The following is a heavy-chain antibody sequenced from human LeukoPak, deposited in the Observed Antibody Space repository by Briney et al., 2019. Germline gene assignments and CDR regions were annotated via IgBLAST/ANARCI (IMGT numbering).Heavy chain of an antibody. V-gene: IGHV3-15*01. J-gene: IGHJ4*02. CDR1: GFTFSNAW. Sequence: GGSLRLSCAASGFTFSNAWMSWVRQAPGKGLEWVGRIKSKTDGGTTDYAAPVKGRFTISRDDSKNTLYLQMNSLKTEDTAVYYCITDDGSSWYPGYWGQGTLVTVSS. D-gene: IGHD6-13*01. CDR3: ITDDGSSWYPGY. CDR2: IKSKTDGGTT.